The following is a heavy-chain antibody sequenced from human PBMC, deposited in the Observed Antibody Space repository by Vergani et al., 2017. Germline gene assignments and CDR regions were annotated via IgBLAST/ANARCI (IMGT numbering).Heavy chain of an antibody. CDR1: GFTFSSYS. CDR2: ISSSGSTI. J-gene: IGHJ5*02. D-gene: IGHD6-13*01. Sequence: EVQLVESGGGLVQPGGSLRLSCAASGFTFSSYSMNWVRQAPGKGLEWVSYISSSGSTIYYADSVKGRFTISRDNAKNSLYLQMNSLRAEDTAVYYCARDINVRSSWYSPWFDPWGQGTLVTVSS. V-gene: IGHV3-48*04. CDR3: ARDINVRSSWYSPWFDP.